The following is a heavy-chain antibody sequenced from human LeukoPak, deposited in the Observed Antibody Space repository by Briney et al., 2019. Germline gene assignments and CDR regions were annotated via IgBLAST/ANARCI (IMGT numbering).Heavy chain of an antibody. J-gene: IGHJ2*01. CDR2: IVTSGDP. D-gene: IGHD2-15*01. V-gene: IGHV3-13*05. CDR1: GFTFSDYD. CDR3: ARGGTPHWYFDL. Sequence: GGSLRLSCAASGFTFSDYDMHWVRQASGKGLEWVSAIVTSGDPYYPGSVKGRFTISRENGKNSLYLQMNSLRAGDMAVYYCARGGTPHWYFDLWGRGTLVTVSS.